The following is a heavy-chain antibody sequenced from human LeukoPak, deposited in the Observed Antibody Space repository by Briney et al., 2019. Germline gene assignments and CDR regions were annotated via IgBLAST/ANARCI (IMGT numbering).Heavy chain of an antibody. CDR1: GYTFTSYD. D-gene: IGHD2-2*01. J-gene: IGHJ6*03. V-gene: IGHV1-8*03. CDR2: MNPNSGNT. CDR3: ARVRYCSSTSCYGGMTPTYYYYMDV. Sequence: GASVKVSCKASGYTFTSYDINWVRQATGQGLEWMGWMNPNSGNTGYAQKFQGRVTITRNTSISTAYMELSSLRSEDTAVYYCARVRYCSSTSCYGGMTPTYYYYMDVWGKGTTVTVSS.